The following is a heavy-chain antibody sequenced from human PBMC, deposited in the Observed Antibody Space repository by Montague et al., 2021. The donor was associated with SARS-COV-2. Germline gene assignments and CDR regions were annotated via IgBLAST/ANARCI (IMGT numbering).Heavy chain of an antibody. CDR1: GGSISSGGFY. CDR2: IYYSGIT. J-gene: IGHJ5*02. D-gene: IGHD3-10*01. CDR3: ARGAPMFHGSGNWLDP. V-gene: IGHV4-31*03. Sequence: TLSLTCTVSGGSISSGGFYWTWIRQHPGKGLEWIGYIYYSGITYYNPSLKSRVSISLDRSKNHLSLNVRSVTAADTAVYYCARGAPMFHGSGNWLDPWGQGTLVTVS.